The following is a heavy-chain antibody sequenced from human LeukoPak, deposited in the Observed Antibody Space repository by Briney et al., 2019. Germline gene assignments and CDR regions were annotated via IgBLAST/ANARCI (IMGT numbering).Heavy chain of an antibody. D-gene: IGHD2-15*01. J-gene: IGHJ6*03. V-gene: IGHV3-21*01. CDR2: ISSSSGYI. CDR3: ARDRGYYYYMDV. CDR1: GFTFSSYN. Sequence: GGSLRLSCAASGFTFSSYNMNWVRQAPGKGLEWVSSISSSSGYIYYADSVMGRFTISRDNAKNSLYLQMNSLRAEDTAVYYCARDRGYYYYMDVWGKGTTVSVSS.